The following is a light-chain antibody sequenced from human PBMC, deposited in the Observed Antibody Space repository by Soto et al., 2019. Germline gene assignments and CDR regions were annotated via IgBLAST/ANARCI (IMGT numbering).Light chain of an antibody. J-gene: IGLJ1*01. CDR3: SSYTSSSTRV. CDR1: SSVVGAYDY. CDR2: EVS. Sequence: QSVLTQPASVSGSPGQSITISCTGTSSVVGAYDYVSWYQQHPDKAPKLMIYEVSHRPSGVSNRFYGSKSVNTATLTISGLQAEDEADYYCSSYTSSSTRVFGTGTKVTVL. V-gene: IGLV2-14*03.